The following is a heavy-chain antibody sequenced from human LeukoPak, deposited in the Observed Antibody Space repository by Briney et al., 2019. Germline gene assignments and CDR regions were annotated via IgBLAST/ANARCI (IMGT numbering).Heavy chain of an antibody. CDR3: ARRATVTTWGYYYYYGMDV. Sequence: SETLSLTCAVYGGSFSGYYWSWIRQPTGKGLEWNGEINHSGSTNYNPSLKSRVTISVDTSKNQFSLKLSSVTAADTAVYYCARRATVTTWGYYYYYGMDVWGQGTTVTVSS. V-gene: IGHV4-34*01. CDR1: GGSFSGYY. D-gene: IGHD4-17*01. CDR2: INHSGST. J-gene: IGHJ6*02.